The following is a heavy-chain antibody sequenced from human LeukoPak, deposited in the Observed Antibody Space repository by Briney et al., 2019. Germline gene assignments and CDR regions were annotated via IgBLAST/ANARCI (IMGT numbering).Heavy chain of an antibody. CDR3: AKAPEGTSDY. Sequence: GGSLRLSCAASGFTFSSYGMHWVRQAPGKGPEWVAFVRYDGSNKYYADSVKGRFTISRDNSKNTLYLQMNSLRAEDTAVYYCAKAPEGTSDYWGQGTLVTVSS. V-gene: IGHV3-30*02. J-gene: IGHJ4*02. CDR2: VRYDGSNK. D-gene: IGHD1-14*01. CDR1: GFTFSSYG.